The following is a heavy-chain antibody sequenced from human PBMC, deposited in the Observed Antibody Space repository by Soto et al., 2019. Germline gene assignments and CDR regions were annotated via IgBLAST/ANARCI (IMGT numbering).Heavy chain of an antibody. D-gene: IGHD3-22*01. V-gene: IGHV3-30*18. CDR2: LSFDGKTK. CDR3: AKERDLYFDSSSPLDY. J-gene: IGHJ4*02. CDR1: GFTFNNYA. Sequence: GGSLRLSCATSGFTFNNYAMHWVRQAPGKGLEWVAVLSFDGKTKYYRDAVKGRFTISRDSSTNTLYLQMNSLSTADTAVYYCAKERDLYFDSSSPLDYWGQGTLVTVSS.